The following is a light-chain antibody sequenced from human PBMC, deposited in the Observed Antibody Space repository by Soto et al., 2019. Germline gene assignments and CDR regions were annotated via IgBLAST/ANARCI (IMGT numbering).Light chain of an antibody. J-gene: IGKJ4*01. CDR2: DAS. Sequence: EIVLTQSPATLSLSPGERATLSCRASQNVSRFLAWYKRRPGQAPRLLIYDASTRATGISGSFSGSGSGTEFTLTISSLQSEDFAVYYCQQYNRCPLTFGGGTKVDIK. CDR1: QNVSRF. V-gene: IGKV3-15*01. CDR3: QQYNRCPLT.